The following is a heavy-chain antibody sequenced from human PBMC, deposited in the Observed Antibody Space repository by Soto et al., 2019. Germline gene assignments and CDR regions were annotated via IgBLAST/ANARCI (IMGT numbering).Heavy chain of an antibody. CDR2: INAGNGNT. Sequence: QVQLVQSGAEVKKPGASVKVSCKASGYTFTSYAMHWVRQAPGQRLEWMGWINAGNGNTKYSQKFQGRVTITRDTSASIAYMEVSSLRSEDTAVYYCARGDYYDIHVYWGQGTLVTVSS. V-gene: IGHV1-3*01. J-gene: IGHJ4*02. CDR1: GYTFTSYA. CDR3: ARGDYYDIHVY. D-gene: IGHD3-22*01.